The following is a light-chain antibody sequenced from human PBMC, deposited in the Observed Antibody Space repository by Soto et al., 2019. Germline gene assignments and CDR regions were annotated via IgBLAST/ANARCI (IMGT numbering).Light chain of an antibody. Sequence: QSALTQPRSVSGSPGQSVAISCTGTSSDGGGYNYVSWYQQHPGKAPELMIYDVSKRPSGVPDRFSGSKSGNTASLTISGLQAEDEADYYCCSYAVTYYIFGTGTKLTVL. J-gene: IGLJ1*01. CDR1: SSDGGGYNY. CDR3: CSYAVTYYI. V-gene: IGLV2-11*01. CDR2: DVS.